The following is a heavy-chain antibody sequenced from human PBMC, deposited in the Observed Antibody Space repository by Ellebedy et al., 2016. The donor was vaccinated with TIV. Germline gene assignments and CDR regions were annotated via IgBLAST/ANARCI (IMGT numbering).Heavy chain of an antibody. CDR3: ASLEMATILDAFDI. V-gene: IGHV4-39*01. D-gene: IGHD5-24*01. CDR2: IYYSGST. J-gene: IGHJ3*02. Sequence: MPSETLSLTCTVSDGSISSSSYYWGWIRQPPGKGLEWIGNIYYSGSTYYNPSLKSRVTISVDTSKNQFSLNLTSVTAADTAVYYCASLEMATILDAFDIWGQGTKVTVSS. CDR1: DGSISSSSYY.